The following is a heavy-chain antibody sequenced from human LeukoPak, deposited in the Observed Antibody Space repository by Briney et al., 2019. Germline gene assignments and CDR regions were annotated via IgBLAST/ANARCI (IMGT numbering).Heavy chain of an antibody. CDR2: INPNSGGT. Sequence: ASVKVSCKASGYTFTGYYMHWVRQAPGQGLEWMGWINPNSGGTNYAQKFQGRVTMTRDTSISTAYMELSRLRPDDTAVYYCARDFAIRVSDAFDIWGQGTMVTVSS. CDR3: ARDFAIRVSDAFDI. V-gene: IGHV1-2*02. D-gene: IGHD6-13*01. CDR1: GYTFTGYY. J-gene: IGHJ3*02.